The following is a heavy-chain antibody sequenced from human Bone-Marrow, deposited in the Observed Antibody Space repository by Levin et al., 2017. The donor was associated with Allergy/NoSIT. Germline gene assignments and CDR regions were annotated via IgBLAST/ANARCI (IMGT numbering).Heavy chain of an antibody. Sequence: SVKVSCKASGGTFSSYTISWVRQAPGQGLEWMGRIIPILGIANYAQKFQGRVTITADKSTSTAYMELSSLRSEDTAVYYCAREEGHVCSGGSCYSRAGPDPRGYWFDPWGQGTLVTVSS. CDR3: AREEGHVCSGGSCYSRAGPDPRGYWFDP. CDR1: GGTFSSYT. CDR2: IIPILGIA. J-gene: IGHJ5*02. V-gene: IGHV1-69*04. D-gene: IGHD2-15*01.